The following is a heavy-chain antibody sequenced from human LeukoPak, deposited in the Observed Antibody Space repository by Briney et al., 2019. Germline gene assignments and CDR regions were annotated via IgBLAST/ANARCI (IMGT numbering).Heavy chain of an antibody. V-gene: IGHV1-24*01. CDR1: GYFLSESS. D-gene: IGHD2-15*01. J-gene: IGHJ3*02. CDR3: ARYLAAPYDAFDI. Sequence: ASVKVSCKVSGYFLSESSLHWVRQAPGKGLEWMGGFDPETGEIIYAQNLQGRVTMSEDISTDTAYVELSSLRYEDTAVYFCARYLAAPYDAFDIWGQGTMVTVSS. CDR2: FDPETGEI.